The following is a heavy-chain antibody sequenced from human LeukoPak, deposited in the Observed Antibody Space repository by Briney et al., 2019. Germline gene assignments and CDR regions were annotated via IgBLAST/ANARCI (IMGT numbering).Heavy chain of an antibody. J-gene: IGHJ5*02. CDR3: ARYSSSWYRYWFDP. CDR1: GGSFSGYY. Sequence: PSETLSLTCAVYGGSFSGYYWSWIRQPPGKGLDWIGEINHSGSTNYNPSLKSRVTISVDTSKNQFSLKLSSVTAADTAVYYCARYSSSWYRYWFDPWGQGTLVTVSS. CDR2: INHSGST. V-gene: IGHV4-34*01. D-gene: IGHD6-13*01.